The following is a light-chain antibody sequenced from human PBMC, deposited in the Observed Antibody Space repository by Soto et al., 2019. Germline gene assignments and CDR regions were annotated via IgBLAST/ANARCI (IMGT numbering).Light chain of an antibody. CDR1: QSISTF. J-gene: IGKJ4*01. CDR2: DAS. Sequence: DIQMTQSPSTLSASIGDRFTITCLAIQSISTFLAWYQQKPGKAPQILIYDASKLEPGVPSRPRGGGSGTQFTLTISSLQPDDFATYYCQQYDTYPLTFGGGTKVDIK. V-gene: IGKV1-5*01. CDR3: QQYDTYPLT.